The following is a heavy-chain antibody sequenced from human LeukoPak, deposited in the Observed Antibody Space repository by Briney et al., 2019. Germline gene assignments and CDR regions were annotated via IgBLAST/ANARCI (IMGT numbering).Heavy chain of an antibody. V-gene: IGHV3-48*03. CDR3: ARDTLDYSSSSSYFDY. Sequence: GGSLRLSCAASGFTFSSYEMNWVRQAPGKGLEWVSYISSSGSTIYYADSVKGRFTISRDNAKNSLYLQMNSLRAEDTAVYYCARDTLDYSSSSSYFDYWGQGTLVTVSS. CDR1: GFTFSSYE. J-gene: IGHJ4*02. D-gene: IGHD6-6*01. CDR2: ISSSGSTI.